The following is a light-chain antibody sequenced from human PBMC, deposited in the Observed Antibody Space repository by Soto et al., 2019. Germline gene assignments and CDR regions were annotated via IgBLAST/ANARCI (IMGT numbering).Light chain of an antibody. V-gene: IGLV1-40*01. J-gene: IGLJ1*01. Sequence: QSVLTQPPPVSWAPGQRGTISFPGGSSKNGAGYDVHWYQQLPGTAPKLLIYGNSNRPSGVPGRFSGSKSGTSASLAITGLQAEDEADYYCQSYDSSLSGSGVFGTGTKVTVL. CDR3: QSYDSSLSGSGV. CDR1: SSKNGAGYD. CDR2: GNS.